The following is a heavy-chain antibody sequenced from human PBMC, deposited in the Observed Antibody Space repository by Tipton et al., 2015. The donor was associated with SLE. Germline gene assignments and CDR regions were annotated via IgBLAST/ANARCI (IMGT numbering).Heavy chain of an antibody. J-gene: IGHJ3*02. D-gene: IGHD3-22*01. CDR2: IYTSGST. Sequence: TLSLTCTVSGGSISSYYWSWIRQPAGKGLEWIGRIYTSGSTNYNPSLKSRVTMSVDTSKNQFSLKLSSVTAAGTAVYYCARDGAMIVPCGSFDIWGQGTMVTVSS. CDR3: ARDGAMIVPCGSFDI. V-gene: IGHV4-4*07. CDR1: GGSISSYY.